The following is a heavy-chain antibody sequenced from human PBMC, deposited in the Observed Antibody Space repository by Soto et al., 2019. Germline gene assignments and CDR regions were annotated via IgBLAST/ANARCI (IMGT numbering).Heavy chain of an antibody. J-gene: IGHJ4*02. V-gene: IGHV1-46*01. D-gene: IGHD2-15*01. CDR2: INPSGGST. CDR1: GYGFTIYY. CDR3: ARVYCSGGSCYGIDY. Sequence: ASVNVSCQASGYGFTIYYMHWVRQAPGQGLEWMGIINPSGGSTSYAQKFQGRVTMTRDTSTSTVYMKLSSLRSEDTAVYYCARVYCSGGSCYGIDYWGQGTLVTVSS.